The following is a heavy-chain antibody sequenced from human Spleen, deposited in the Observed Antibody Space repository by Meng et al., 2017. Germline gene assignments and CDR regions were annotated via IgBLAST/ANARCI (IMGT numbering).Heavy chain of an antibody. CDR2: TYYRSKWYN. J-gene: IGHJ5*02. CDR1: GDSVSGNSVA. CDR3: ARDDNWFDP. V-gene: IGHV6-1*01. Sequence: QVQLRQSGPGLVTPSQTLPLTCAISGDSVSGNSVAWNWIRQSPSRGLEWLGRTYYRSKWYNDYAVSMKGRITINPDTSKNQFSLQLNSVTPEDTAVYYCARDDNWFDPWGQGTLVTVSS.